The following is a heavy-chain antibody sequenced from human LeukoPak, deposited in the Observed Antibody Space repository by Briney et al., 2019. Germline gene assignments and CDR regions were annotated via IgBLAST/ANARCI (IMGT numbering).Heavy chain of an antibody. J-gene: IGHJ3*02. V-gene: IGHV3-21*01. CDR2: ISSSSSYI. Sequence: TGGSLRLSCAASGFTFSSYSMNWVRQAPGKGLEWVPSISSSSSYIYYADSVKGRFTISRDNAKNSLYLQMNSLRAEDTAVYYCARASPRITTSSDAFDIWGQGTMVTVSS. D-gene: IGHD3-3*01. CDR3: ARASPRITTSSDAFDI. CDR1: GFTFSSYS.